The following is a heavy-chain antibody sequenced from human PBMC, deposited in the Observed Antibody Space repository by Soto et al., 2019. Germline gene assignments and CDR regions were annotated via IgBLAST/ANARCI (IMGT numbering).Heavy chain of an antibody. V-gene: IGHV3-64*01. CDR2: ISSNGDST. J-gene: IGHJ4*02. D-gene: IGHD5-12*01. CDR3: ARGPYSGYGFYFDC. CDR1: GFTFSSYS. Sequence: PGGSLRLSCAASGFTFSSYSMNWVRQAPGKGLEYVSAISSNGDSTHYANSVKGRFTISRVNSNNTLYLQMGSLRAEDMAVYYCARGPYSGYGFYFDCWGQGTLVTVSS.